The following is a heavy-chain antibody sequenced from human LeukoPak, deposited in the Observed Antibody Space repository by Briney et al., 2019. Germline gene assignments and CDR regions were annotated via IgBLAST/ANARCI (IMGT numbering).Heavy chain of an antibody. D-gene: IGHD3-9*01. CDR3: ARDRRVRYFDWLLESAGPDY. CDR2: INPNSGGT. V-gene: IGHV1-2*02. CDR1: GYTFTGYY. J-gene: IGHJ4*02. Sequence: GASVKVSCKASGYTFTGYYMHWVRQAPGQGLEWMGWINPNSGGTNYAQKFQGRVTMTRDTSISTAYMELSRLRSDDTAVYYCARDRRVRYFDWLLESAGPDYWGQGTLVTVSS.